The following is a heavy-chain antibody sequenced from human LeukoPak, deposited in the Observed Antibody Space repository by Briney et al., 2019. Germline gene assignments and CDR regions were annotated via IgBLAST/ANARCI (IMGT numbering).Heavy chain of an antibody. CDR1: GFTFSNAW. J-gene: IGHJ3*02. Sequence: GGSLRLSCAASGFTFSNAWMSWVRQAPGKGLEWVGRIKSKTDGGTTDYAAPVKGRFTISRDDSKNTLYLQMNSLKTEDTAVYYCTTSREWELLGADAFDIWGQGTMVTVSS. CDR3: TTSREWELLGADAFDI. V-gene: IGHV3-15*01. D-gene: IGHD1-26*01. CDR2: IKSKTDGGTT.